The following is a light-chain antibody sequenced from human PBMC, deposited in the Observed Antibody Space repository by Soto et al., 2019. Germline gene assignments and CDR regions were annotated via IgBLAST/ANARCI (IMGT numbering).Light chain of an antibody. J-gene: IGKJ3*01. CDR2: STS. CDR3: QQTYSSPFT. Sequence: IQMTQSPSSLSASVGGRVTITCRASQSLSSYLNWYQQQPGKAPKLLMYSTSSLQSGVPSRFSGSGSGTDFTLTISSLQPEDFATYYCQQTYSSPFTFGPGTKVGIK. V-gene: IGKV1-39*01. CDR1: QSLSSY.